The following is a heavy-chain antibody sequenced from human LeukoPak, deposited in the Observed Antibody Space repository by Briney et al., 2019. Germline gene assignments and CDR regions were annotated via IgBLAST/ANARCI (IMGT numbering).Heavy chain of an antibody. D-gene: IGHD6-19*01. J-gene: IGHJ3*02. CDR2: IYPPDSDT. CDR3: ARHKSGIAVSTTIFDI. Sequence: GESLKISCKASGYIFTTYWIGWVRQMPGKGLEWMGSIYPPDSDTRYSPCFQGHVTISADKSISTASRQLSSLKASDSNIYFCARHKSGIAVSTTIFDIWGQGTMVTVFS. V-gene: IGHV5-51*01. CDR1: GYIFTTYW.